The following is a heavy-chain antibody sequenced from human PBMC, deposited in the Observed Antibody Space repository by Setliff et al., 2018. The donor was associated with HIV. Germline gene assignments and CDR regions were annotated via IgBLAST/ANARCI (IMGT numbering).Heavy chain of an antibody. CDR1: GGSLSGYH. CDR3: SRLYGSGHYFAFDF. CDR2: INHSGST. V-gene: IGHV4-34*01. D-gene: IGHD3-10*01. J-gene: IGHJ4*02. Sequence: PSETLSLTCAVYGGSLSGYHWSWIRQSPEKGLEWIGEINHSGSTNYNPSLKSRVTISIDTSKNQFSVRLTSVTAADTAVYYCSRLYGSGHYFAFDFWGQGALVTVSS.